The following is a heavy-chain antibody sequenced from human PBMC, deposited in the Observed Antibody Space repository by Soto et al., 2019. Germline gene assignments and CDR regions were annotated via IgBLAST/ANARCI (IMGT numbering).Heavy chain of an antibody. J-gene: IGHJ4*02. V-gene: IGHV3-7*05. CDR1: GLTLSSHW. D-gene: IGHD2-21*01. CDR2: INQDGTER. Sequence: EVQLVESGGGLVQPGESLRLSCAASGLTLSSHWMGWVRQAPGTGLEWVATINQDGTERFYVESMKSRSTISRDTAQNSLYLEVHSLRAEDTALYYCARAINSAYDYWGRGALVTVSS. CDR3: ARAINSAYDY.